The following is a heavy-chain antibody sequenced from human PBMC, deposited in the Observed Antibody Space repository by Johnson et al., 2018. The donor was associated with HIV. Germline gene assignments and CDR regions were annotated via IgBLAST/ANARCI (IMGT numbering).Heavy chain of an antibody. V-gene: IGHV3-74*01. Sequence: VQLVESGGGLVQPGGSLRLSCAASGFTFINYWMHWVRQAPGKGLVWVSRMTADGKSTPYADSVKGRCTISRDNAKNTLYLQMNSLSAEDTAVYYCWSWGRDAFDIWGQGTMVTVSS. CDR1: GFTFINYW. D-gene: IGHD7-27*01. CDR3: WSWGRDAFDI. CDR2: MTADGKST. J-gene: IGHJ3*02.